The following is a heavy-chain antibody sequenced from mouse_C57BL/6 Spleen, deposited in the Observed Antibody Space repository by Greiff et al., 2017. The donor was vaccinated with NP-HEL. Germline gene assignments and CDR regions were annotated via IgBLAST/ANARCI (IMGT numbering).Heavy chain of an antibody. CDR3: ARGLYDGYSAWFAY. D-gene: IGHD2-3*01. CDR2: IDPNSGGT. Sequence: QVQLQQPGAELVKPGASVKLSCKASGYTFTSYWMHWVKQRPGRGLEWIGRIDPNSGGTKYNEKFKSKATLTVDKSSSTAYMQLSRLTSEASSVSVCARGLYDGYSAWFAYWGQGTLVTVSA. V-gene: IGHV1-72*01. CDR1: GYTFTSYW. J-gene: IGHJ3*01.